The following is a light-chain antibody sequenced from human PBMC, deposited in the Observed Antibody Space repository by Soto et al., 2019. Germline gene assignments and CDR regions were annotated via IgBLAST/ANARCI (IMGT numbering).Light chain of an antibody. CDR1: SDINVGSYN. CDR2: YYSDSDK. V-gene: IGLV5-37*01. Sequence: QPVLTQPPSSSASPGESASLTCTLPSDINVGSYNIYWYQQKPGSPPRYLLYYYSDSDKGQGSGVPSRCSGSKDASANTGILLISGLQSEDEADYYCMIWPSNAGVVFGGGTKLTVL. CDR3: MIWPSNAGVV. J-gene: IGLJ2*01.